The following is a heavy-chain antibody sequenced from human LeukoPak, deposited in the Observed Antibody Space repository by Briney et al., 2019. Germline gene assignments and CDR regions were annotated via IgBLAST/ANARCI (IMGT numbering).Heavy chain of an antibody. Sequence: GSLRLSCAASGFTFSSYGMHWVRQAPGKGLEWVAVISYDGSNKYYADSVKGRFTISRDNSKNTLYLQMNSLRAEDTAVYYCAKSLYIVVVPATWGFWGQGTLVTVSS. CDR1: GFTFSSYG. CDR2: ISYDGSNK. D-gene: IGHD2-2*01. V-gene: IGHV3-30*18. J-gene: IGHJ4*02. CDR3: AKSLYIVVVPATWGF.